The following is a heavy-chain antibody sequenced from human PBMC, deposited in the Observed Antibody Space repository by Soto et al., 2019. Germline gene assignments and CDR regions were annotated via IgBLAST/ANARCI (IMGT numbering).Heavy chain of an antibody. CDR1: GGSISSGGYS. J-gene: IGHJ4*02. D-gene: IGHD2-15*01. CDR2: IYHSGST. CDR3: ARGQVVAAQH. Sequence: QVQRQESGSGLVKPSQILSLTCAVSGGSISSGGYSWSWIRQPPGKGLEWIGYIYHSGSTYYNPSLKSRVTISVDRSKNQFSLKLSSVTAADTAVYYCARGQVVAAQHWGQGTLVTVSS. V-gene: IGHV4-30-2*01.